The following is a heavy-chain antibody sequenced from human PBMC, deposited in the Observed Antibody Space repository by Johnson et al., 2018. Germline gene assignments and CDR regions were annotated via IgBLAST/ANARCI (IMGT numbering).Heavy chain of an antibody. D-gene: IGHD5-18*01. CDR1: GFTFSSYS. Sequence: VQLVQSGGGLVKPGGSLRLSCAASGFTFSSYSMNWVRQAPGKGLEWVSSISSSSSYIYYADSVKGRFTISRDNAKNSLYLQMKSLRAEDTAVYYCAREAPDRAMVTWYYYYYMDVWGKGTTVTVSS. V-gene: IGHV3-21*01. J-gene: IGHJ6*03. CDR2: ISSSSSYI. CDR3: AREAPDRAMVTWYYYYYMDV.